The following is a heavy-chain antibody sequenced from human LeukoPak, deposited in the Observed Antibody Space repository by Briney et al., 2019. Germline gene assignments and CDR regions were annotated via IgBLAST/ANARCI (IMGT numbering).Heavy chain of an antibody. J-gene: IGHJ4*02. CDR1: GFTFSTYW. CDR3: ARDPGVPAAGTHLLYYFDY. V-gene: IGHV3-7*01. CDR2: IKEDGSEK. D-gene: IGHD6-13*01. Sequence: GGSLRLSCAASGFTFSTYWMSWVRQAPGKGLEWVANIKEDGSEKYYVDSVKGRFTISRGNAKNSLYLQMNTLRAEGTAVYYCARDPGVPAAGTHLLYYFDYWGQGTLVTVSS.